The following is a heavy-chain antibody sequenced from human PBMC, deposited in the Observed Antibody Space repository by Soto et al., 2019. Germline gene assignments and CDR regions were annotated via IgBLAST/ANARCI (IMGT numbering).Heavy chain of an antibody. CDR2: IYYSGYT. V-gene: IGHV4-39*01. D-gene: IGHD3-16*01. J-gene: IGHJ6*02. CDR1: GGSISSSSYY. CDR3: ARHNGPLYVGYYYDMDV. Sequence: QLQLQESGPGLVKPSETLSLTCTVSGGSISSSSYYWGWIRQPPGKGLEWIGSIYYSGYTYYNPXLTSQVTNSVDXPXNXFSLQLRSVTAADTAVYYCARHNGPLYVGYYYDMDVWGQGTPVTVSS.